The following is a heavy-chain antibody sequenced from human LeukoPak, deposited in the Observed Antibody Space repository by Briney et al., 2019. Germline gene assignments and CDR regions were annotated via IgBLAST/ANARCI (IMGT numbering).Heavy chain of an antibody. V-gene: IGHV3-30*04. CDR1: GLTFNNYA. D-gene: IGHD6-6*01. CDR2: ISYDGSNE. Sequence: PGGSLRLSCAVSGLTFNNYAMSWVRQAPGKGLEWVAIISYDGSNEYYADSVKGRFTISRDNSKNTLYLQMNSLRAADTAVYYRARDKGTSYPSSFDYWGQGTLVTVSS. J-gene: IGHJ4*02. CDR3: ARDKGTSYPSSFDY.